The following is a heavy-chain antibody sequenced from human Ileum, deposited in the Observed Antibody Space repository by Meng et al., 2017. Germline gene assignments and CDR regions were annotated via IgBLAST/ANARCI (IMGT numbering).Heavy chain of an antibody. V-gene: IGHV4-4*02. CDR3: AKAVAYNLDY. CDR2: IIQSRST. J-gene: IGHJ4*02. CDR1: GFSSSRVSW. D-gene: IGHD1-14*01. Sequence: QGRLQESSPGEVMPSATLSLAWAFSGFSSSRVSWRRGVRLQPGKGLKWIGKIIQSRSTNYHPSTKVRVSKTQDNSKLRLALGVSTVVAAGAAVYYCAKAVAYNLDYWGQGALVTVSS.